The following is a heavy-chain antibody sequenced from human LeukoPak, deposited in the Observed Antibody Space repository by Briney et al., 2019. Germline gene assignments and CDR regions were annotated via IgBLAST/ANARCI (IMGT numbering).Heavy chain of an antibody. Sequence: GGSLRLSCAASGFTFNTSSMDWVRQAPGKGLEWVSYISGSGSTIYYADSVKGRFTISRDNAKNSLYLQMNSLRDEDSAVYYCARDYGDYGEYFDSWGQGTLVTVSS. CDR2: ISGSGSTI. CDR1: GFTFNTSS. V-gene: IGHV3-48*02. J-gene: IGHJ4*02. CDR3: ARDYGDYGEYFDS. D-gene: IGHD4-17*01.